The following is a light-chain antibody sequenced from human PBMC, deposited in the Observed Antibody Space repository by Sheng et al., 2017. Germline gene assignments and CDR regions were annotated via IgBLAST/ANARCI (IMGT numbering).Light chain of an antibody. V-gene: IGLV2-11*01. CDR1: SSDVGGYNY. CDR2: DVS. Sequence: QSALTQPRSVSGSPGQSVTISCSGTSSDVGGYNYVSWYQQHPGKAPKLMIYDVSKRPSGVPDRFSGSKSGTSATLGITGLQTGDEADYYCGTWDTSLTSGAVFGTGTKVTVL. J-gene: IGLJ1*01. CDR3: GTWDTSLTSGAV.